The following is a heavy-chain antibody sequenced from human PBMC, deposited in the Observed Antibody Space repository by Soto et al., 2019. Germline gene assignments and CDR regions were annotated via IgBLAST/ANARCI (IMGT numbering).Heavy chain of an antibody. J-gene: IGHJ4*02. Sequence: ASVKVSCKASGYTFTDYSIHWVRQAPGQGLEWMGLINPSGVSTHYAQRFQGRVTVTKDTSTSTVYMEMSSLRSEDTAFYYCARTLTSACSDYWGQGTLVTVSS. CDR1: GYTFTDYS. CDR3: ARTLTSACSDY. V-gene: IGHV1-46*01. D-gene: IGHD2-15*01. CDR2: INPSGVST.